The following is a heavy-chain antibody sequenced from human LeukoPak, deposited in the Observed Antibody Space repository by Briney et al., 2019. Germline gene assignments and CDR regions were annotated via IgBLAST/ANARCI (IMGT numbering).Heavy chain of an antibody. V-gene: IGHV4-39*07. J-gene: IGHJ6*03. Sequence: SETLSLTCTVSGGSISSSSYYWGWIRQPPGKGLEWIGSIYYSGSTYYNPSLKSRVTISVDTSKNQFSLKLSSVTAADTAVYHCARAPAGPPYYYMDVWGKGTTVSVSS. CDR3: ARAPAGPPYYYMDV. CDR1: GGSISSSSYY. CDR2: IYYSGST.